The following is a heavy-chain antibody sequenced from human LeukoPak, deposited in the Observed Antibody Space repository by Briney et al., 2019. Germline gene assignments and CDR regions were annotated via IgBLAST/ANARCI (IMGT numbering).Heavy chain of an antibody. J-gene: IGHJ1*01. D-gene: IGHD3-10*01. Sequence: PGGSLRLSCAASGFTFSSYAMSWVRQAPGKGLEWVSAISGSGGSTYYADSVKGRFTISRDNAKNSLYLQMNSLRAEDTAVYYCARVQSGSPWPVAEYFQHWGQGTLVTVSS. CDR2: ISGSGGST. CDR1: GFTFSSYA. V-gene: IGHV3-23*01. CDR3: ARVQSGSPWPVAEYFQH.